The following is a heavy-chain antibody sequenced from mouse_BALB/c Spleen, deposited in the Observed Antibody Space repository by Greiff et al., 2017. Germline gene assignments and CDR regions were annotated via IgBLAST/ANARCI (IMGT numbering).Heavy chain of an antibody. CDR3: ASKNYAIDD. Sequence: EVHLVESGPGLVKPSQSLSLTCSVTGYSITSGYYWNWIRQFPGNKLEWMGYISYDGSNNYNPSLKNRISITRDTSKNQFFLKLNSVTTEDTATYYCASKNYAIDDWGQGTSVTVSS. CDR2: ISYDGSN. CDR1: GYSITSGYY. V-gene: IGHV3-6*02. J-gene: IGHJ4*01.